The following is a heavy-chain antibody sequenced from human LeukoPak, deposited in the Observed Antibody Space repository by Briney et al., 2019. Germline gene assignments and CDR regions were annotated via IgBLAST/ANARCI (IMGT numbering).Heavy chain of an antibody. D-gene: IGHD2-15*01. CDR2: ISGSGSLI. CDR3: ARDCSGGSCYSDYFDY. J-gene: IGHJ4*02. CDR1: GFSYSSYE. V-gene: IGHV3-48*03. Sequence: PGGSLRLSCAASGFSYSSYEMNWVRQARGKGLEGVSYISGSGSLIYYTDSVKVRFTISRVNAKNCLYLQMNSLRAEDTAVYYCARDCSGGSCYSDYFDYWGQGTLVTVSS.